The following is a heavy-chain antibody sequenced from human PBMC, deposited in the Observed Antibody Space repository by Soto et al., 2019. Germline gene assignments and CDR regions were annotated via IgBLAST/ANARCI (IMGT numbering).Heavy chain of an antibody. J-gene: IGHJ6*02. CDR3: AAGEVVVITDYYYGMDV. CDR1: GFTFTSSA. CDR2: IVVGSGNT. V-gene: IGHV1-58*01. Sequence: QMQLVQSGPEVKKPGTSVKVSCKASGFTFTSSAVQWVRQARGQRLEWIGWIVVGSGNTNYAQKFQERVTITRDMSTSTAYMALSCLGSEDTAVYYCAAGEVVVITDYYYGMDVWGQGTTVTVSS. D-gene: IGHD3-22*01.